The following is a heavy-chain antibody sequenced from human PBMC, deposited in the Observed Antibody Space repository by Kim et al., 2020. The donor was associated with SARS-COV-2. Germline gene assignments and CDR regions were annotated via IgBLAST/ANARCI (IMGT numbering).Heavy chain of an antibody. J-gene: IGHJ2*01. Sequence: YAASVAGRFTISRDDSKSIAYLQMNSLKTEDTAVYYCTIRRPTGGLPFDLWRRGTLVTVSS. V-gene: IGHV3-49*02. CDR3: TIRRPTGGLPFDL. D-gene: IGHD3-16*01.